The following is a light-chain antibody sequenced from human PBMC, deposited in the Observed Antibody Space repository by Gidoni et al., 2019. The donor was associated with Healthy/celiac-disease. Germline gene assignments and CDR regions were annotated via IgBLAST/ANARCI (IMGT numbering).Light chain of an antibody. V-gene: IGLV2-14*03. CDR1: SSDVGGYNY. CDR3: SSYTSSSTVV. J-gene: IGLJ2*01. Sequence: QSALPQPVSVSGSPGQSITISCTGTSSDVGGYNYVSWYQQHPGKAPKLMIYDVSNRPSGVSNRFSGSKSGNTASLTISGLQAEDEADYYCSSYTSSSTVVFGGGTKLTVL. CDR2: DVS.